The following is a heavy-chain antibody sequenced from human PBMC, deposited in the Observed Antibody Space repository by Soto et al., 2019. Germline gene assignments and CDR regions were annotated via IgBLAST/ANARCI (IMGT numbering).Heavy chain of an antibody. Sequence: EVQLVESGGELIQPGGSLRLSCAASGFAVGGFYMNWVRQAPGKGLEWVSVMFTTGTTYYADSVKGRFTISRDDSKNTVYLQMNSLRAEDTAVYYCARDRYSYGFDYWGQGTVVTVSS. V-gene: IGHV3-53*01. CDR2: MFTTGTT. D-gene: IGHD5-18*01. CDR3: ARDRYSYGFDY. CDR1: GFAVGGFY. J-gene: IGHJ4*02.